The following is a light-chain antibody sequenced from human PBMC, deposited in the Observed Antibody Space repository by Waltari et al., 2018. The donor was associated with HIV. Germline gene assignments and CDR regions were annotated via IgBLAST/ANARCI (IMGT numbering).Light chain of an antibody. V-gene: IGLV2-8*01. Sequence: QSALTQPPSASGSPGQPVTISCTGISSDVGDYNSVSWYQQHPGKAPQLMIYEVNKRPSGVPDRFSGSKSGNTASLTVSGLQAEDEADYYCSSYVGSNRVFGGGTKLTVL. J-gene: IGLJ3*02. CDR1: SSDVGDYNS. CDR2: EVN. CDR3: SSYVGSNRV.